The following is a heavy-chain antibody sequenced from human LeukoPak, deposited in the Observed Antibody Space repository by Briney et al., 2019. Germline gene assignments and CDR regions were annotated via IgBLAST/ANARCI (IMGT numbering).Heavy chain of an antibody. CDR1: GFTLSNHW. J-gene: IGHJ4*02. Sequence: GGSLRLSCAASGFTLSNHWMNWVRQAPGKGLEWAANISPDGIDKYYVDSVRGRFTISRDNAKNSLYLQMSSLRAEDTAVYYCVRGSDSWGQGTLATVSS. CDR3: VRGSDS. V-gene: IGHV3-7*01. CDR2: ISPDGIDK.